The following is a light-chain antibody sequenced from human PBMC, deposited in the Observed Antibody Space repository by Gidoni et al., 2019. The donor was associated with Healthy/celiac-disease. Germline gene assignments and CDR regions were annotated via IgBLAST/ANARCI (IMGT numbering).Light chain of an antibody. CDR3: QQYDNLLCT. V-gene: IGKV1-33*01. Sequence: DIQMTQSPSSLSASVGDRVTITCQASQDISNYLNWYQQKPGKDPKLLIYDASNLETGVPSRFSGSGSGTDFTFTISSLQPEDIATYYCQQYDNLLCTCXXXTKVEIK. CDR1: QDISNY. CDR2: DAS. J-gene: IGKJ1*01.